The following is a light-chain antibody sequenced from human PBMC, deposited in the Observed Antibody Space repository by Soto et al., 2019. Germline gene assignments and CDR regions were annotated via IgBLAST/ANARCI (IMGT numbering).Light chain of an antibody. CDR1: QRIRSY. CDR2: AAS. CDR3: QQYNTWPPIT. V-gene: IGKV1-9*01. Sequence: DIQLAQSPSFLSASVGERVTITCRDHQRIRSYLEWYQHKPEKDPQILIHAASTVHSGVPSRFSGSGYGTEFTLTISRLQSEDFAVYYCQQYNTWPPITFGQGTRLRL. J-gene: IGKJ5*01.